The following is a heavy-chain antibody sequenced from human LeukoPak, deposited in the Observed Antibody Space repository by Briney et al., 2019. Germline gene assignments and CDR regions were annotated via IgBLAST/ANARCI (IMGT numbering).Heavy chain of an antibody. V-gene: IGHV4-59*11. CDR2: IYYSGTA. D-gene: IGHD3-22*01. J-gene: IGHJ4*02. CDR1: GGSISGHY. Sequence: PSETLSLTCTVSGGSISGHYWSWIRQTPGKGLEWIGYIYYSGTANYNPSLNSRAAISVDTSKNQFSLKLSSVTAADTAVYYCARDSGDYYDSSGYYYFDYWGQGTLVTVSS. CDR3: ARDSGDYYDSSGYYYFDY.